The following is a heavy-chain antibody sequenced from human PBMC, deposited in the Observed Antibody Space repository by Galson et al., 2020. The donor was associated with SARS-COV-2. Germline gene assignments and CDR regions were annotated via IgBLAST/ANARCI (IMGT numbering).Heavy chain of an antibody. J-gene: IGHJ4*02. V-gene: IGHV3-30*18. CDR3: PKDYSSGWPHTYYFDY. Sequence: GGSLRLSCAASGFSFSSYGMYWVRQVPGKGLEWVALISYDGSKKYYADSVKGRFTISRDNSKNTLYLQMNNLRGEDTAVYYCPKDYSSGWPHTYYFDYWGQGTLVTVSS. CDR1: GFSFSSYG. D-gene: IGHD6-19*01. CDR2: ISYDGSKK.